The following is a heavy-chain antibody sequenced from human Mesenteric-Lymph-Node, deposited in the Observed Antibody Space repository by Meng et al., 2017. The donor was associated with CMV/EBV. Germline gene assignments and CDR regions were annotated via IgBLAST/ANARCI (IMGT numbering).Heavy chain of an antibody. CDR2: IIPIFDTT. Sequence: FSVKVSRKASGCTFSSYAISWVRQAPGQGLEWMGVIIPIFDTTNYAQKFQGRVTITTDESTSTAYMELSSLRSEDTAVYYCARGIVVVKERYYYYGMDVWGQGTTVTVSS. CDR3: ARGIVVVKERYYYYGMDV. D-gene: IGHD3-22*01. J-gene: IGHJ6*02. V-gene: IGHV1-69*05. CDR1: GCTFSSYA.